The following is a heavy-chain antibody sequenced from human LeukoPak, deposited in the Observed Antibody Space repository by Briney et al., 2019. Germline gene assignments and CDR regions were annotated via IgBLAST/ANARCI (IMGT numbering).Heavy chain of an antibody. J-gene: IGHJ3*02. Sequence: ASVKVSCKASGYTFTGYYMHWVRQATGQGLEWMGWMNPNSGNTGYAQKFQGRVTITRNTSISTAYMELSSLRSEDTAVYYCARGDEDAFDIWGQGTMVTVSS. CDR3: ARGDEDAFDI. CDR2: MNPNSGNT. CDR1: GYTFTGYY. V-gene: IGHV1-8*03.